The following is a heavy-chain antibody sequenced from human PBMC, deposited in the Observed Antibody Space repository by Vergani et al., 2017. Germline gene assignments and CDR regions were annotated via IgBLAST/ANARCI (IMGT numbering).Heavy chain of an antibody. D-gene: IGHD3-3*01. V-gene: IGHV3-30-3*01. CDR3: ARDSFGVVVLEY. J-gene: IGHJ4*02. Sequence: QVQLVESGGGEVQPGRSLRLSCVASGFALTGYAMHWVRQAPGKGLEWVAVISSDGSFEDYAESVKGRFSISRDNSKNTLYMEMNSLRAEDTAVYFCARDSFGVVVLEYWGQGTLVTVSS. CDR2: ISSDGSFE. CDR1: GFALTGYA.